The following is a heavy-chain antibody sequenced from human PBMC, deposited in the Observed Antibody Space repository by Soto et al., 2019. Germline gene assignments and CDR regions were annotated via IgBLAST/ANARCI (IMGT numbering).Heavy chain of an antibody. CDR2: INPSGGST. Sequence: QVQLVQSGAEVKKPGASVKVSCKTSGYTFTSYYIHWVRQAPGQGLEWMGIINPSGGSTTYAQKFQGRVTVTTDTSTTTAYMELSILRAEDTVVYFCALSSGYYLGFDYWGQVTLVTVSS. D-gene: IGHD3-22*01. V-gene: IGHV1-46*01. CDR1: GYTFTSYY. J-gene: IGHJ4*02. CDR3: ALSSGYYLGFDY.